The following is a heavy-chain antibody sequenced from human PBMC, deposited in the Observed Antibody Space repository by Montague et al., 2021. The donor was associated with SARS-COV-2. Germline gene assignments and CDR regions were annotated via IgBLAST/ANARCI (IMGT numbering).Heavy chain of an antibody. Sequence: SETLSLTCAVHGGSFSTYSWNWIRQPPGKGLEWIGEIHHGGSTNYNPSLKSRATISADTSTNQFSLKLTSVAAADTAVYYCARLGDGVVPSPILGVGPYYSYYYMDVWGKGTTVTVSS. CDR2: IHHGGST. D-gene: IGHD3-10*01. V-gene: IGHV4-34*01. CDR3: ARLGDGVVPSPILGVGPYYSYYYMDV. CDR1: GGSFSTYS. J-gene: IGHJ6*03.